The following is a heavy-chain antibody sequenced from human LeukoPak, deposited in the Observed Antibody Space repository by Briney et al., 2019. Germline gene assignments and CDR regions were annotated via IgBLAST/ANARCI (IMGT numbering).Heavy chain of an antibody. CDR3: TRVGYIDEGIDY. D-gene: IGHD5-24*01. CDR2: ISVSGGST. J-gene: IGHJ4*02. Sequence: GGSLRLSCAASGFAFSSYAMIWVRQAPGKGLEWVSLISVSGGSTYYADSVKGRFTISRDNSKNTLYLQMNSLRAEDTAIYYCTRVGYIDEGIDYWGQGTLVTVSS. V-gene: IGHV3-23*01. CDR1: GFAFSSYA.